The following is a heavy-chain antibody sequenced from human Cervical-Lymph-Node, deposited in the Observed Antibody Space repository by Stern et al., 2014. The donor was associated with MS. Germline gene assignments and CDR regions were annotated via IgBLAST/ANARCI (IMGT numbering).Heavy chain of an antibody. J-gene: IGHJ4*02. Sequence: VQLVESGGGLVKPGGSLRLSCAASGFTFSSYTMNWVRPAPGKGLEWVSSINTKRTYIYYADSVKGRFTVSRDNAKNSLYLQMSSLRGDDTAVYYCANGSPLHYWGQGTLVTVSP. D-gene: IGHD1-26*01. CDR2: INTKRTYI. CDR3: ANGSPLHY. CDR1: GFTFSSYT. V-gene: IGHV3-21*01.